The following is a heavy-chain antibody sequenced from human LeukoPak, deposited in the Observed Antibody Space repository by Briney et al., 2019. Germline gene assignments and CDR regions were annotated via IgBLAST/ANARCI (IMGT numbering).Heavy chain of an antibody. J-gene: IGHJ4*02. CDR3: ARAPGSGWLYYFDY. CDR2: INHSGST. Sequence: SETLSLTCAVYGGSFSGYYWSWIRQPPGKGLEWIGEINHSGSTNYNPSLKSRVTISVDTSKNQFSLKLSSVTAADTAVYYCARAPGSGWLYYFDYWGQGTLVTVSS. CDR1: GGSFSGYY. V-gene: IGHV4-34*01. D-gene: IGHD6-19*01.